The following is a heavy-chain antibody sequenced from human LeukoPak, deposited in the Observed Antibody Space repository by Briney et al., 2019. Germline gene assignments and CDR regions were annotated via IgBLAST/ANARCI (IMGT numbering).Heavy chain of an antibody. J-gene: IGHJ4*02. CDR3: AKKVSISSGWYLDY. Sequence: GGSLRLSCAASGFTFSSYWMSWVRQAPGKELEWVSAISGSGGSTYYADSVKGRFTISRDNSKNTLYLQMNSLRAEDTAIYYCAKKVSISSGWYLDYWGQGTLVTVSS. V-gene: IGHV3-23*01. CDR2: ISGSGGST. CDR1: GFTFSSYW. D-gene: IGHD6-19*01.